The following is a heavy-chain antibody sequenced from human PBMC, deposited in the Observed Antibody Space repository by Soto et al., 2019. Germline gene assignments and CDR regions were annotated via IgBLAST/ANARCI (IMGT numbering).Heavy chain of an antibody. V-gene: IGHV3-30*03. J-gene: IGHJ4*02. CDR2: ISYDGTDQ. D-gene: IGHD2-15*01. CDR3: ARSTYCNGGRCYPQY. CDR1: GFTFSDYG. Sequence: QVQVEEFGGGVVQPGRSLRLSCAGPGFTFSDYGFHWVRQAPGKGREWVSMISYDGTDQYYSDAVQGRFTISRDDSKNTVHLQMNSLRSEDKAMYDWARSTYCNGGRCYPQYWGPGTLVTVSS.